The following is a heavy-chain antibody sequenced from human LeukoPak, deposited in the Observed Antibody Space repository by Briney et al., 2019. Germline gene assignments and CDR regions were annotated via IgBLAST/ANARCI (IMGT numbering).Heavy chain of an antibody. V-gene: IGHV4-59*01. D-gene: IGHD3-10*01. Sequence: SETLSLTCTVSGGSISSYYWSWLRQPPGKALEWIGYIYYTGKTYYNPSLEGRVTILVDTSRNHFSVKLSSVTAADTAVYYCARSQNYYGSGDYWSQGTLVTVSS. J-gene: IGHJ4*02. CDR3: ARSQNYYGSGDY. CDR2: IYYTGKT. CDR1: GGSISSYY.